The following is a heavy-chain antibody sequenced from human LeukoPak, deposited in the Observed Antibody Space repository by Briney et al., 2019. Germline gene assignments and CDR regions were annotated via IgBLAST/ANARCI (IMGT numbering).Heavy chain of an antibody. J-gene: IGHJ4*02. V-gene: IGHV3-30-3*01. CDR1: GFTFSSYA. D-gene: IGHD3-22*01. CDR2: ISYDGSNK. Sequence: AGGSLRLSCAASGFTFSSYAIHWVRQAPGKGLEWVAVISYDGSNKYYADSVKGRFTISRDNSKNTLYLQMNSLRAEDTAVYYCAREGHYYDSSGPIGAFDYWGQGTLVTVSS. CDR3: AREGHYYDSSGPIGAFDY.